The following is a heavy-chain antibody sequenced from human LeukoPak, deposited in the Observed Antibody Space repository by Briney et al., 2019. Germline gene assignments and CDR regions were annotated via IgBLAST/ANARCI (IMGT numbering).Heavy chain of an antibody. CDR1: GGSISSSSYY. D-gene: IGHD4-17*01. CDR2: IYYSGST. Sequence: SETLSLTCTVSGGSISSSSYYWGWIRQPPGKGLEWIGSIYYSGSTYYNPSLKSRVTISVDTSKNQFSLKLSSVTAADTAVYYCARARDYGDRGYNWFDPWGQGTLVTVSS. J-gene: IGHJ5*02. V-gene: IGHV4-39*07. CDR3: ARARDYGDRGYNWFDP.